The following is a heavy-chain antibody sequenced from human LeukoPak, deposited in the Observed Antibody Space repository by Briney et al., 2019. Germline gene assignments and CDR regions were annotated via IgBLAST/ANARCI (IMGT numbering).Heavy chain of an antibody. CDR3: ARGKEYSSGWSKDY. J-gene: IGHJ4*02. D-gene: IGHD6-19*01. Sequence: PGGSLRLSCAASGFTFSSYGMHWVRQAPGKGLEWVAVISYDGSNKYYADSVKGRFTISRDNSKNTLYLQMNSLRAEDTAVYYCARGKEYSSGWSKDYWGQGTLVTVSS. CDR1: GFTFSSYG. V-gene: IGHV3-30*03. CDR2: ISYDGSNK.